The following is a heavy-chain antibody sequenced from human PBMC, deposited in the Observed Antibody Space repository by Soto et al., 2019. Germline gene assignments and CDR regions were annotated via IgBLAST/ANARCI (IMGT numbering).Heavy chain of an antibody. V-gene: IGHV3-49*03. Sequence: PGGSLSLSCVASGITFGSRAMSWFRQAPGKGLEWVGFIRSKAYGGTTEYAASVKGRFTISRDDSKSIAYLQMNSLKTEDTAVYYCTRDPPYSRGDYWGQGTLVTVSS. D-gene: IGHD5-18*01. J-gene: IGHJ4*02. CDR2: IRSKAYGGTT. CDR3: TRDPPYSRGDY. CDR1: GITFGSRA.